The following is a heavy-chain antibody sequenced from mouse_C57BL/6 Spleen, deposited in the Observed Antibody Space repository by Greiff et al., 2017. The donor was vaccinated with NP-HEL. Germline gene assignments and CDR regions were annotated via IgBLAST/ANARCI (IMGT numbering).Heavy chain of an antibody. J-gene: IGHJ4*01. V-gene: IGHV5-6*01. CDR3: ARQDYGSSYYAMDY. Sequence: EVKLMESGGDLVKPGGSLKLSCAASGFTFSSYGMSWVRQTPDKRLEWVATISSGGSYTYYPDSVKGRFTISRDNAKNTLYLQMSSLKSEDTAMYYCARQDYGSSYYAMDYWGQGTSVTVSS. D-gene: IGHD1-1*01. CDR1: GFTFSSYG. CDR2: ISSGGSYT.